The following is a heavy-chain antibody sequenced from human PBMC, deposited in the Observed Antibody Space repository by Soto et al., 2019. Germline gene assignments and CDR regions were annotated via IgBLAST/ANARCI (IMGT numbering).Heavy chain of an antibody. D-gene: IGHD3-10*01. CDR3: AKDGAGTMVRGVITSEFDY. CDR1: GFTFSSYG. CDR2: ISYDGSNK. V-gene: IGHV3-30*18. J-gene: IGHJ4*02. Sequence: QVQLVESGGGVVQPGRSLRLSCAASGFTFSSYGMHWVRQAPGKGLEWVAVISYDGSNKYYADSMKGRFTISRDNSKNTLYLQMNSLRAEDTAVYYCAKDGAGTMVRGVITSEFDYWGQGTLVTVSS.